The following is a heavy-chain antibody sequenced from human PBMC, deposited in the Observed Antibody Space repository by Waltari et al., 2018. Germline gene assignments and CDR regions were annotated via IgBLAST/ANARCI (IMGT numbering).Heavy chain of an antibody. J-gene: IGHJ4*02. Sequence: QVKLVESGGGVVQPGRSLRLSCAASEFTFSSYAMHWVRQAPGKGLECVAVISYDGSNKYYADSVKGRFTISRDNSKNTLYLQMNSLRAEDTAVYYCARGPDSYFDYWGQGTLVTVSS. V-gene: IGHV3-30-3*01. CDR1: EFTFSSYA. CDR2: ISYDGSNK. CDR3: ARGPDSYFDY.